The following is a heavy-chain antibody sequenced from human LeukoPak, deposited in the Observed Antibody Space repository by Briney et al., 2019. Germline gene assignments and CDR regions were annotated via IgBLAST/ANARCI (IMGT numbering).Heavy chain of an antibody. J-gene: IGHJ3*02. Sequence: PGGALRLSCAASEFTFSTYWMTWVRQAPGKGLGWVANINQDGNEKYYVDSVKGRFTISRDNAKNSLYLQMNRLRAEDTAVYYCTRDQGTTVTSYSFDIWGQGTMVTVSS. CDR3: TRDQGTTVTSYSFDI. D-gene: IGHD4-17*01. CDR2: INQDGNEK. V-gene: IGHV3-7*01. CDR1: EFTFSTYW.